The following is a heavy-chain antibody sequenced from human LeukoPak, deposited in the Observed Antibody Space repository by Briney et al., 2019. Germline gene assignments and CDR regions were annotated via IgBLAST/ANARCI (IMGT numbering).Heavy chain of an antibody. CDR2: ISAYNGNT. J-gene: IGHJ6*02. D-gene: IGHD4-17*01. V-gene: IGHV1-18*01. CDR1: GYTFTSYG. CDR3: ARDRVTTHSYYYGMDV. Sequence: GASVKVSCKASGYTFTSYGISWVRQAPGQGLEWMGWISAYNGNTNYAQKLQGRVTMTTDTSTSTAYMELRSPRSDDTAVYYCARDRVTTHSYYYGMDVWGQGTTVTVSS.